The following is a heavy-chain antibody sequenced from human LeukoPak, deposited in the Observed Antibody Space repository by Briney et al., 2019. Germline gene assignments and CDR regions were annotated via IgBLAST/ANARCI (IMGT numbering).Heavy chain of an antibody. CDR3: AREGGFYRPLDY. CDR2: VHLNGRT. CDR1: GGSISATNW. V-gene: IGHV4-4*02. J-gene: IGHJ4*02. Sequence: SETLSLTCDVSGGSISATNWWTWVRQPPGGGLEWIGEVHLNGRTHYSPSLESRVTMSADMSENHVSLQLTSVTAADTAVYYCAREGGFYRPLDYSGPGTLVIVSS. D-gene: IGHD2/OR15-2a*01.